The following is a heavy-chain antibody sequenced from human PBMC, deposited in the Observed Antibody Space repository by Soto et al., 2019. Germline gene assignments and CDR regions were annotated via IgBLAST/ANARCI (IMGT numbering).Heavy chain of an antibody. CDR3: VRGRLTVTTHSYYYYYYGMDV. D-gene: IGHD4-17*01. J-gene: IGHJ6*02. CDR2: INWNGGST. CDR1: GFTFDDYG. V-gene: IGHV3-20*04. Sequence: GGSLRLSCAASGFTFDDYGMSWVRQAPGKGLEWVSGINWNGGSTGYADSVKGRFTISRDNAKNSLYLQMNSLRAEDTALYYCVRGRLTVTTHSYYYYYYGMDVWGQGTTVTVSS.